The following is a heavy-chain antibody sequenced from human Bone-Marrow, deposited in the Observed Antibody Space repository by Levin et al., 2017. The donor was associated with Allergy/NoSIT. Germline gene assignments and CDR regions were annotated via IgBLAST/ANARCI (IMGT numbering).Heavy chain of an antibody. V-gene: IGHV3-21*01. D-gene: IGHD2/OR15-2a*01. CDR2: ISSSSSYR. CDR1: GFDFSNYD. J-gene: IGHJ3*01. CDR3: ARESPFGFGAFDV. Sequence: KPGGSLRLSCAASGFDFSNYDVHWVRQAPGKGLEWISSISSSSSYRHYADSLKGRFTVSRDNAQNSLYLQMDSLGAEDTAVYYCARESPFGFGAFDVWGLGTVVTVSS.